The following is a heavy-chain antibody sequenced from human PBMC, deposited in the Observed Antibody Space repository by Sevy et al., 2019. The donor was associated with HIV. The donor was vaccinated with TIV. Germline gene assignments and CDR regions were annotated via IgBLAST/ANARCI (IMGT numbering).Heavy chain of an antibody. J-gene: IGHJ4*02. CDR1: GFTFSSYA. V-gene: IGHV3-23*01. CDR3: AKDRRSIAAAGKDFDY. D-gene: IGHD6-13*01. Sequence: GGSLRLSCAASGFTFSSYAMSWVRQAPGKGLEWVSAISGSGGSTYYAHSVKGRFTISRDNSKNTLYLQMNSLRAEDTAVYYCAKDRRSIAAAGKDFDYWGQGTLVTVSS. CDR2: ISGSGGST.